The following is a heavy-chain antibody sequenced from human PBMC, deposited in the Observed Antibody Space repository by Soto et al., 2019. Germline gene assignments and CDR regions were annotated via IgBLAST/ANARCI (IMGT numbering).Heavy chain of an antibody. CDR2: INPNSGGT. D-gene: IGHD3-10*01. V-gene: IGHV1-2*02. Sequence: GASVEVSCKASGYTFTGYYMHWVRQAPGQGLEWMGWINPNSGGTNYAQKFQGRVTMTRDTSISTAYMELSRLRSDDTAVYYCASDGVPRAMDGMDVWGRGTTGTVSS. CDR3: ASDGVPRAMDGMDV. CDR1: GYTFTGYY. J-gene: IGHJ6*02.